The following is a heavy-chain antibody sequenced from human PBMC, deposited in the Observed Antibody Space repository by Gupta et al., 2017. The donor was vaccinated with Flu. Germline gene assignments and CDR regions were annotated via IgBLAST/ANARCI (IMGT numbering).Heavy chain of an antibody. D-gene: IGHD2/OR15-2a*01. CDR3: ARDSPPGEYPPYD. J-gene: IGHJ4*02. V-gene: IGHV3-74*03. Sequence: YAESVEGRFTISRDNAKRILYLEMRSLRAEDTAVYYCARDSPPGEYPPYDWGQGTLVTVSS.